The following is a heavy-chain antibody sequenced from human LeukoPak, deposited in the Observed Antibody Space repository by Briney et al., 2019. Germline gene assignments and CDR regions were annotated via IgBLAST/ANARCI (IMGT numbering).Heavy chain of an antibody. CDR2: INPNSGGT. J-gene: IGHJ1*01. V-gene: IGHV1-2*02. Sequence: ASVKVSCKASGYTFTGYYLHWVRQAPGQGLDWMGWINPNSGGTTYAQNFKGRVTMTWDSSISTAYMELSRLRSDDTAVYYCAREWELLRKYLYHWGQGTLVTVSS. D-gene: IGHD1-26*01. CDR3: AREWELLRKYLYH. CDR1: GYTFTGYY.